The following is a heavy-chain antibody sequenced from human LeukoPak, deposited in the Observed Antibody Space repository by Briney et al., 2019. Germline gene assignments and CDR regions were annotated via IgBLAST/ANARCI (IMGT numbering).Heavy chain of an antibody. J-gene: IGHJ4*02. Sequence: PGRSLRLSSAASGFTFSSYGMHWVRQAPGKGLEWVAVISYDGSNKYYADSVKGRFTISRDNSKNTLYLQMNSLRAEDTAVYYCAKDATDGYFDYWGQGTLVTVSS. D-gene: IGHD2-15*01. CDR3: AKDATDGYFDY. CDR1: GFTFSSYG. V-gene: IGHV3-30*18. CDR2: ISYDGSNK.